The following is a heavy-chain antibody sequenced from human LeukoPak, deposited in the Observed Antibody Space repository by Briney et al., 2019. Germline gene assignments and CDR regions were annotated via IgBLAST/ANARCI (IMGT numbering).Heavy chain of an antibody. V-gene: IGHV3-23*01. CDR2: ITDGGRKT. D-gene: IGHD5-18*01. J-gene: IGHJ2*01. CDR3: ARVPNVQLWYYWYFDL. Sequence: GGSLRLSCAASGLTFSNYAMNWVRQASGKGLEWVSGITDGGRKTYYADSVKGRFTISRDNSKNTLYLQMNSLRAEDTAVYYCARVPNVQLWYYWYFDLWGRGTLVTVSS. CDR1: GLTFSNYA.